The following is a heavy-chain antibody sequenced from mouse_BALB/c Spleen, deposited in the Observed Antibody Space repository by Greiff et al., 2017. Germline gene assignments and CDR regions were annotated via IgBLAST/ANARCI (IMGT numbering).Heavy chain of an antibody. D-gene: IGHD2-10*02. Sequence: VQLQQSGAELAKPGASVKMSCKASGYTFTSYWMHWVKQRPGQGLEWIGYINPSTGYTEYNQKFKDKATLTADKSSSTAYMQLSSLTSEDSAVYYCAMYGNYVLDYWGQGTTLTVSS. J-gene: IGHJ2*01. CDR3: AMYGNYVLDY. CDR1: GYTFTSYW. V-gene: IGHV1-7*01. CDR2: INPSTGYT.